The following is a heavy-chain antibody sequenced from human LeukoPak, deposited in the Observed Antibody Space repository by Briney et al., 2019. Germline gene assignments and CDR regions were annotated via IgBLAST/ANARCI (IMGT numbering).Heavy chain of an antibody. CDR2: ISAYNGNT. D-gene: IGHD2-15*01. V-gene: IGHV1-18*01. CDR3: ARARYCSGGSCYRSVLYFDY. J-gene: IGHJ4*02. CDR1: GYTFTSYG. Sequence: ASVKVSCKASGYTFTSYGISWVRQAPGQGLEWRGWISAYNGNTNYAQKLQGRVTMTTDTSTSTAYMELRSLRSDDTAVYYCARARYCSGGSCYRSVLYFDYWGQGTLVTVSS.